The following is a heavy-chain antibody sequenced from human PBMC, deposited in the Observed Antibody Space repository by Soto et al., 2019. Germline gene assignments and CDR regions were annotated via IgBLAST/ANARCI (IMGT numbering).Heavy chain of an antibody. CDR1: GVTFCNSA. Sequence: GGSLRLSCAASGVTFCNSAMSWARQAPGKGLEWVSGISGSGASTYYTDSVKGRFTISRDNSKNTLYLQMNSPRAEDTAVYFCAKHLSYSSSGPDFWGQGTPVTVSS. CDR3: AKHLSYSSSGPDF. J-gene: IGHJ4*02. D-gene: IGHD6-6*01. CDR2: ISGSGAST. V-gene: IGHV3-23*01.